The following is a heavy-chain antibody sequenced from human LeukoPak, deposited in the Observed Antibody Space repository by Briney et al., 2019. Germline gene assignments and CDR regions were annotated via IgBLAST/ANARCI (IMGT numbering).Heavy chain of an antibody. CDR1: GFTFSSYS. D-gene: IGHD3-22*01. V-gene: IGHV3-21*04. J-gene: IGHJ4*02. Sequence: GGSLRLSCAASGFTFSSYSMNWVRQAPGKGLEWVSSISSSSSYIYYADSVKGRFTISRDNSKNTLYLQMNSLRAEDTAVYYCAKDYYDSLNGDYWGQGTLVTVSS. CDR3: AKDYYDSLNGDY. CDR2: ISSSSSYI.